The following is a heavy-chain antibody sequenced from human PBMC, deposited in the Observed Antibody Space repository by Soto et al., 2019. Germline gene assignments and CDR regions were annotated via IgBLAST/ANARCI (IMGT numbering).Heavy chain of an antibody. CDR1: GGSISSGGYY. CDR2: SYYTGSS. V-gene: IGHV4-31*03. Sequence: PSETLSLTCTVSGGSISSGGYYWSWIRQHPGKGLEWVGYSYYTGSSYYNPSLKSRVTISVDASKNQLSLRLASVTAADTAVYYCARDLRGYGRYDYLDYWGQGIPVTVSS. D-gene: IGHD5-12*01. J-gene: IGHJ4*02. CDR3: ARDLRGYGRYDYLDY.